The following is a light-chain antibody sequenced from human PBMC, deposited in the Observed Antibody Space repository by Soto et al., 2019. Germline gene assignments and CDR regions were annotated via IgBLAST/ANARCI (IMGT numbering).Light chain of an antibody. J-gene: IGKJ1*01. CDR1: QSVSSS. CDR2: AAS. Sequence: AHSPGALSLSPGDKATLYCRASQSVSSSNLAWYQVKPGKAPKLLIYAASTLESGVPSRFSGSGSGTEFTLTISSLQPDDFATYYCQQYNSYSWTFGQGTKV. V-gene: IGKV1-5*01. CDR3: QQYNSYSWT.